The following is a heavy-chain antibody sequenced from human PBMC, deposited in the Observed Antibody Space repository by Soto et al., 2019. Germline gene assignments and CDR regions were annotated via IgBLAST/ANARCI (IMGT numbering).Heavy chain of an antibody. CDR1: GFSFGDYA. V-gene: IGHV3-9*01. CDR3: ARSTGGTANGLDV. D-gene: IGHD2-8*02. Sequence: EVQLVESGGDLVQPGRSLRLSCAASGFSFGDYAMHWVRQAPGKGLEWVSGISWKSGSIGYADSVKGRFTISRDNAKKPLYWQVNSVRAEDTALYWWARSTGGTANGLDVWGQGSTVTVSS. CDR2: ISWKSGSI. J-gene: IGHJ6*02.